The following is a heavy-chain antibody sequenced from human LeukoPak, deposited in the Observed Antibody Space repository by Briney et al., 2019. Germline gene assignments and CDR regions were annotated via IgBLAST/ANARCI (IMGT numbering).Heavy chain of an antibody. J-gene: IGHJ4*02. Sequence: GGSLRLSCAASGFMFSTYWMTWVRQAPGKGPEWVANIKPDGSETYYVDAVKGRFTISRDNTKNLLYLQMNNLRGEDGAVYHCGGFGYEAGVDLWGQGTLVTVSS. D-gene: IGHD2-15*01. CDR3: GGFGYEAGVDL. CDR1: GFMFSTYW. CDR2: IKPDGSET. V-gene: IGHV3-7*01.